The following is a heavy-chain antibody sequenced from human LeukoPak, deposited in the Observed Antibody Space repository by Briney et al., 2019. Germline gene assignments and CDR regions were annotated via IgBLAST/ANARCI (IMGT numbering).Heavy chain of an antibody. D-gene: IGHD2-15*01. Sequence: SETLSLTCTVSGGSISSYYWSWIRQPPGKGLEWIGYIYYSGSTNYNPSLKSRVTISVDTSKNQLSLNLRSVTAADTAVYYCTRSDYSTYFNYWGPGTLVTVSS. CDR3: TRSDYSTYFNY. CDR2: IYYSGST. CDR1: GGSISSYY. V-gene: IGHV4-59*01. J-gene: IGHJ4*02.